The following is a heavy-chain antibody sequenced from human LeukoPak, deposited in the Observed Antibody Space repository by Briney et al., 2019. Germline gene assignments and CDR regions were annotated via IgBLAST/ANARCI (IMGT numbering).Heavy chain of an antibody. J-gene: IGHJ5*02. CDR2: IIPILGIA. CDR1: GGTFSSYA. CDR3: ARGGSVRGVIITNDWFDP. V-gene: IGHV1-69*04. Sequence: SVKVSCKASGGTFSSYAISWVRQAPGQGLEWMGRIIPILGIANYAQKFQGRVTITADKSTSTAYMELSSLRSEDTAVYYCARGGSVRGVIITNDWFDPWGQGTLVTVSS. D-gene: IGHD3-10*01.